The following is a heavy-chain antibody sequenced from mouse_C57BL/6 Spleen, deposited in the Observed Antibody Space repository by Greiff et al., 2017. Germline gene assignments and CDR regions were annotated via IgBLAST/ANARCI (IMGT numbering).Heavy chain of an antibody. CDR3: ERYIPYGAMEY. Sequence: EVQVVESGGGLVQPGGSLSLSCAASGFTFTDYYMSWVRQPPGKALEWLGFIRNKANGYTTEYSVPVKGRFTISRDNAQSILYLQMNALRAEDSDTYYCERYIPYGAMEYWGQGTSVTAST. D-gene: IGHD1-1*01. V-gene: IGHV7-3*01. CDR1: GFTFTDYY. CDR2: IRNKANGYTT. J-gene: IGHJ4*01.